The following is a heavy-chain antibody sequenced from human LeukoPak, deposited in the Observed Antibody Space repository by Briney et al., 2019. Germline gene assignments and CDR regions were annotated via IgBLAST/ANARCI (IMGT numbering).Heavy chain of an antibody. V-gene: IGHV4-59*12. Sequence: SETLSLTCTVSGGSISSYYWSWIRQPPGKGLEWIGYIYYSGSTNYNPSLKSRVTISVDTSKNQFSLKLSSVTAADTAVYYCARLRIPLDRWGQGTLVTVSS. CDR1: GGSISSYY. D-gene: IGHD1-1*01. CDR2: IYYSGST. CDR3: ARLRIPLDR. J-gene: IGHJ4*02.